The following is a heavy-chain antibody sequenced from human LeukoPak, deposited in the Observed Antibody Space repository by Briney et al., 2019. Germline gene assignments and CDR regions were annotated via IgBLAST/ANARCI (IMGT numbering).Heavy chain of an antibody. J-gene: IGHJ4*02. CDR2: ISSSSSTI. D-gene: IGHD3-9*01. V-gene: IGHV3-48*01. Sequence: GGSLRLSCAASGFTFSSYSMNWVRQAPGKGLEWVSYISSSSSTIYYADSVKGRFTISRDNAKNSLYLQMNSLRAEDTAVYYCARGSSQYYDILTAWNWGQGTLVTVSS. CDR3: ARGSSQYYDILTAWN. CDR1: GFTFSSYS.